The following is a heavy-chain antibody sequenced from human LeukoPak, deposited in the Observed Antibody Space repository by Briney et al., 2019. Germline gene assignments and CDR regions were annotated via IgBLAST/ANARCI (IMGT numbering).Heavy chain of an antibody. CDR3: ARIQTTVTNLYYYYYGMDV. CDR2: INHSGST. J-gene: IGHJ6*04. D-gene: IGHD4-17*01. Sequence: SETLSLTCAAYGGSFSGYYWSWIRQPPGKGLEWIGEINHSGSTNYNPSLKSRVTISVDTSKNQFSLKLSSVTAADTAVCYCARIQTTVTNLYYYYYGMDVWGKGTTVTVSS. CDR1: GGSFSGYY. V-gene: IGHV4-34*01.